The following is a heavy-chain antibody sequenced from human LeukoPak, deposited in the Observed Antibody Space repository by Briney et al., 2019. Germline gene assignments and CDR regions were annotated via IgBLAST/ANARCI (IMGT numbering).Heavy chain of an antibody. V-gene: IGHV4-34*01. CDR3: ARGRTKAVAGTSFDY. CDR1: GGSLSAYY. CDR2: INHSGST. Sequence: PSETLSLTCAVYGGSLSAYYWTWIRQPPGKGLEWIGEINHSGSTNYNPSLKSRVTISVDTSKNQFSLKLSSVTAADTAVYYCARGRTKAVAGTSFDYWGQGTLVTVSS. D-gene: IGHD6-19*01. J-gene: IGHJ4*02.